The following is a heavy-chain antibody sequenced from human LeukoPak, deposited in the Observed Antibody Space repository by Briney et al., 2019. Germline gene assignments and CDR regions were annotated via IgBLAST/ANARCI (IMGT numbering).Heavy chain of an antibody. D-gene: IGHD4-23*01. CDR1: GGTFSSYA. Sequence: SVKVSCKASGGTFSSYAISWVRQAPGQGLEWMGGIIPIFGTANYAQKFQGRVTITTDESTSTAYMELSSLRSEDTAVYYCARGSFSDYGGNSDAFDIWGQGTMVTVSS. V-gene: IGHV1-69*05. CDR3: ARGSFSDYGGNSDAFDI. CDR2: IIPIFGTA. J-gene: IGHJ3*02.